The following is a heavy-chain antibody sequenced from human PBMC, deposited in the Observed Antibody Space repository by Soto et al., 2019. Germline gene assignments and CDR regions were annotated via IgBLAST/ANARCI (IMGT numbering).Heavy chain of an antibody. J-gene: IGHJ6*02. CDR2: FYYSGST. Sequence: PSETLSLACTVSGGSISSSSYSWGWIRQPPGKGPEWIGTFYYSGSTYYNPSLKSRVTISVDTTKNQFFLKLNSVTAADTAVYYCARLQGYCIDTRCPGHYALDVLGQGTTVTVSS. V-gene: IGHV4-39*01. D-gene: IGHD2-2*01. CDR1: GGSISSSSYS. CDR3: ARLQGYCIDTRCPGHYALDV.